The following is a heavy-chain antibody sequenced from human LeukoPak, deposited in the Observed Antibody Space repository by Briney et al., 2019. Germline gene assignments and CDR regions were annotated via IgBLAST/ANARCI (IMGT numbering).Heavy chain of an antibody. V-gene: IGHV3-7*03. CDR1: GFTFSSYW. J-gene: IGHJ4*02. Sequence: GGSLRLSCAASGFTFSSYWMSWVRQAPGKGLEWVANIKQDGSEKYYVDSVKGRFTISRDNAKNSLYLQMNSLTAEDTAVYFCAKDDAWIRFGEWSQGTLVTVSS. CDR3: AKDDAWIRFGE. CDR2: IKQDGSEK. D-gene: IGHD3-10*01.